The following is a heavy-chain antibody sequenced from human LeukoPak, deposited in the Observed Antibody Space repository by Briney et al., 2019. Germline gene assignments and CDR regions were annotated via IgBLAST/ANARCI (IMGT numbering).Heavy chain of an antibody. CDR1: GGSISSYY. CDR3: ARGVYIAAAQYGY. V-gene: IGHV4-59*01. D-gene: IGHD6-13*01. CDR2: IYYSGTT. Sequence: PSETLSLTCTISGGSISSYYWSWIRQPPGKGLEWIGYIYYSGTTNYNPSLKSRVTISVDTSKNQFSLKLSSVTAADTAVYYCARGVYIAAAQYGYWGQGTLVTVSS. J-gene: IGHJ4*02.